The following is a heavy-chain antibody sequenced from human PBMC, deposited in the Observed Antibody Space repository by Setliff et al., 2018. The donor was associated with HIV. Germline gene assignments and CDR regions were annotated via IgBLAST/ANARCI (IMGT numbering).Heavy chain of an antibody. J-gene: IGHJ3*02. V-gene: IGHV4-59*02. CDR2: IHHSGSS. CDR1: GDSVITYY. Sequence: NPSETLSLTCTVSGDSVITYYWTWIRQPPGKGLEWIGYIHHSGSSDYTPSLRSRVTMSVDTSKNQLSLKLSSLTAADTAVYYCARDRPPSTVDMLGAFDRWGQGTMVTVSS. D-gene: IGHD4-17*01. CDR3: ARDRPPSTVDMLGAFDR.